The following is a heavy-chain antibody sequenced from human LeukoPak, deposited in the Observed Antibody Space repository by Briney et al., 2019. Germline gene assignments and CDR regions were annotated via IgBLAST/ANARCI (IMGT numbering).Heavy chain of an antibody. CDR1: GFTFSSYW. CDR3: AKGLQPQWPAEVNWFDP. D-gene: IGHD6-19*01. J-gene: IGHJ5*02. CDR2: ISGSGGST. V-gene: IGHV3-23*01. Sequence: PGGSLRLSCAASGFTFSSYWMHWVRQAPGKGLEWVSAISGSGGSTYYADSVKGRFTISRDNSKNTLYLQMNSLRAEDTAVYYCAKGLQPQWPAEVNWFDPWGQGTLVTVSS.